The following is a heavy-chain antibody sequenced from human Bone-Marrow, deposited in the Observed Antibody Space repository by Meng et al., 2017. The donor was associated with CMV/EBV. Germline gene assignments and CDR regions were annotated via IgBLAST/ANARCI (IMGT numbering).Heavy chain of an antibody. V-gene: IGHV4-39*01. CDR2: IYSSGST. J-gene: IGHJ6*02. CDR3: ATGKQDVWGYYYYGMDV. Sequence: SETLSLTCTVSGGSISSSSYYWGWIRQPPGKGLEWIGSIYSSGSTYYNPSLKSRVTISVDTSKNQFSLKLSSVTATDTAVFYCATGKQDVWGYYYYGMDVWGQWTTVTVSS. CDR1: GGSISSSSYY. D-gene: IGHD7-27*01.